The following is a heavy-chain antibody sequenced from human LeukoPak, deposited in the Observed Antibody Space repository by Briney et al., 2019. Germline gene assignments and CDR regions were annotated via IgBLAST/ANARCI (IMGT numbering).Heavy chain of an antibody. D-gene: IGHD3-10*01. V-gene: IGHV1-2*06. Sequence: ASVTVSCKASGYTFTGYYMHRVRQAPGQGLEWMGRINPNSGGTNYAQKFQGRVTMTRDTSISTAYMELSRLRSDDTAVFYCARGRSGSYLGFWGQGTLVTVSS. CDR2: INPNSGGT. CDR1: GYTFTGYY. CDR3: ARGRSGSYLGF. J-gene: IGHJ4*02.